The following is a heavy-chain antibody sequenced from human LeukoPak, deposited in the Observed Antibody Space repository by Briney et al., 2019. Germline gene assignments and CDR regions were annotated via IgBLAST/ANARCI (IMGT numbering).Heavy chain of an antibody. CDR2: INHSGST. CDR3: AYSSGYQQQ. D-gene: IGHD3-22*01. V-gene: IGHV4-34*01. CDR1: GGSFSDYY. J-gene: IGHJ1*01. Sequence: SETLSLTWAVYGGSFSDYYWSWIRQPPGKGLEWIGEINHSGSTNYNPSLKSRVTISVDTSKNQFSLKLSSVTAADTAVYYCAYSSGYQQQWGQGTLVTVSS.